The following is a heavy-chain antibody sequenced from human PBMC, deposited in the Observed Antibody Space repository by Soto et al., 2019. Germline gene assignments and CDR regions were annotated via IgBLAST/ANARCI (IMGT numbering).Heavy chain of an antibody. CDR1: GFTFSSYW. Sequence: EVQLVESGGGLVQPGGSLRLSCAASGFTFSSYWMSWVRQAPGKGLEWVANIKQDGSEKYYVDSVKGRFTISRDNANNPLYQKMNSRRADNAAEYCGAREAAVAVYYYYMDVWGKGTTVTVSS. V-gene: IGHV3-7*01. J-gene: IGHJ6*03. D-gene: IGHD6-19*01. CDR3: AREAAVAVYYYYMDV. CDR2: IKQDGSEK.